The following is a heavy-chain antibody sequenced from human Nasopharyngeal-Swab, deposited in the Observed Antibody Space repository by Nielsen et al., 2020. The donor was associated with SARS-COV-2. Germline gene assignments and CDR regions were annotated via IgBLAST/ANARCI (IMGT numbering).Heavy chain of an antibody. CDR2: ISGSGGST. CDR3: AKAERYCSSTSCYDYYYYYGMDV. J-gene: IGHJ6*02. V-gene: IGHV3-23*01. D-gene: IGHD2-2*01. CDR1: GFTFSSYG. Sequence: GGSLRLSCAASGFTFSSYGMHWVRQAPGKGLEWVSAISGSGGSTYYADSVKGRFTISRDNSKNTLYLQMNSLRAEDTAVYYCAKAERYCSSTSCYDYYYYYGMDVWGQGTTVTVSS.